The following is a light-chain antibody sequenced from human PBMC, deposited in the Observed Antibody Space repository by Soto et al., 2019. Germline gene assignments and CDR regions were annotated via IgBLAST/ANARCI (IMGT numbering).Light chain of an antibody. Sequence: VLTQPPSASGTPGQRVTISCSGSSSNIGSNTVNWYQQLPGTAPKLLIYSNNQRPSGVPDRFSGSKSGTSASLAISGLQSEDEADYYCAAWDDSLNGPFVFGTGTKVTVL. V-gene: IGLV1-44*01. J-gene: IGLJ1*01. CDR1: SSNIGSNT. CDR3: AAWDDSLNGPFV. CDR2: SNN.